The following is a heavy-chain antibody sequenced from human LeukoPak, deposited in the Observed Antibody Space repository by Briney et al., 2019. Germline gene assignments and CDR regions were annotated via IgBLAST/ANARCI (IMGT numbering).Heavy chain of an antibody. V-gene: IGHV6-1*01. J-gene: IGHJ5*02. CDR3: ARRLTQYDCFDP. CDR1: GDSVSSNSVT. CDR2: TYYRSTWYN. D-gene: IGHD2-2*01. Sequence: SQTLSLTCAISGDSVSSNSVTWNWIRQSPSRGLEWLGRTYYRSTWYNDYAVSVRGRITINLDTSKNQFSLHLNSVTPKDTAVYYCARRLTQYDCFDPWGQGILVTVSS.